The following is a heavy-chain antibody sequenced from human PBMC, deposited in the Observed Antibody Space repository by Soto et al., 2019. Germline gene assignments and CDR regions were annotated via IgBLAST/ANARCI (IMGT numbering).Heavy chain of an antibody. CDR3: ARTRGLGSSGYCDY. J-gene: IGHJ4*02. V-gene: IGHV1-3*01. CDR1: GYTFTSYA. D-gene: IGHD3-22*01. CDR2: INAGNGNT. Sequence: QVQLVQSGAEVKKPGASVKVSCKASGYTFTSYAMHWVRQAPGQRRERMGWINAGNGNTKYSQKFQGRVTITRDTSASTVYMELSSLRSEDTAVYYCARTRGLGSSGYCDYWVQGTLVTVSS.